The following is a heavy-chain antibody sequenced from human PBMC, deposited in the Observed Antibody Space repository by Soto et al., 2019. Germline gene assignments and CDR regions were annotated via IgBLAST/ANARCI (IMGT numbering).Heavy chain of an antibody. J-gene: IGHJ4*02. CDR3: ARSRVRGGYYFDY. CDR2: INTGNGNT. Sequence: QVQVVQSGAEVKKPGASVKVSCKASGYTFTTYAIHWVRQAPGQSLEWMGWINTGNGNTYYSQKMQARVTITRDTSASTAYMELSRLRSEDTAVYYCARSRVRGGYYFDYWGQGVLVTVSS. V-gene: IGHV1-3*04. CDR1: GYTFTTYA. D-gene: IGHD3-16*01.